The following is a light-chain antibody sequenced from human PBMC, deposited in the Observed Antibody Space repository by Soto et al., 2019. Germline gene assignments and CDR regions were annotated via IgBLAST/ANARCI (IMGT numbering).Light chain of an antibody. CDR1: SSDVGGYNY. CDR3: SSYTSVNTYV. CDR2: EVT. V-gene: IGLV2-14*01. Sequence: QSALTQPASVSGSPGQSITISCTGTSSDVGGYNYVSWYQQHPGKAPKLLIYEVTNRPSGVSNRFSGSKSGNTASLTISGLQAEDEADYYCSSYTSVNTYVFGTQTKVTVL. J-gene: IGLJ1*01.